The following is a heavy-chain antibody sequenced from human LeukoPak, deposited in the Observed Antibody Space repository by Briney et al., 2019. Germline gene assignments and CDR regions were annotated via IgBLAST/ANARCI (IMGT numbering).Heavy chain of an antibody. D-gene: IGHD2-2*01. CDR2: IYYSGST. CDR3: ASQDQLLVDY. J-gene: IGHJ4*02. Sequence: PSETLSLTCTVSGGSISSSSYYWGWLRQPPGKGPEWIGSIYYSGSTYYNPSLQSRVTISVDTSKNQFSVKLSSVTAADTAVYYCASQDQLLVDYWGQGTLVSVSS. V-gene: IGHV4-39*07. CDR1: GGSISSSSYY.